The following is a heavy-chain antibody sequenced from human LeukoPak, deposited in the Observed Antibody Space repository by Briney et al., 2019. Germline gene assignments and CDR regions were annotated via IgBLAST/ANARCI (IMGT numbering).Heavy chain of an antibody. CDR2: ISGSGGST. CDR3: AKESGYYDSSGYRIDAFDI. V-gene: IGHV3-23*01. D-gene: IGHD3-22*01. J-gene: IGHJ3*02. Sequence: GGSLRLSCAASGFTFSSYGMSWVRQAPGKGLEWVSAISGSGGSTYYADSVKGRFTISRDNSKNTLNLQMNSLRAEDTAVYYCAKESGYYDSSGYRIDAFDIWGQGTMVTVSS. CDR1: GFTFSSYG.